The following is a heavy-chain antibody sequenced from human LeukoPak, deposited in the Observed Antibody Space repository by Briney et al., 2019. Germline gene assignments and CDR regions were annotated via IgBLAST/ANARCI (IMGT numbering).Heavy chain of an antibody. CDR1: GGTFSSYA. J-gene: IGHJ5*02. V-gene: IGHV1-69*05. CDR3: AREWVPAAMRGHNWFDP. D-gene: IGHD2-2*01. Sequence: ASVKVSCKASGGTFSSYAISWVRQAPGQGLEWMGGIIPIFGTANYAQKFQGRVTITTDESTSTAYMELSSLRSEDTAVYYCAREWVPAAMRGHNWFDPWGQGTLVTVSS. CDR2: IIPIFGTA.